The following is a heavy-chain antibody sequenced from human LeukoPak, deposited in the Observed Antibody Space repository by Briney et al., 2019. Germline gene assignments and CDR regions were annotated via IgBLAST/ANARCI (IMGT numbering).Heavy chain of an antibody. CDR2: INPSGGST. CDR3: ARGWARSEGPPNWGKYAFDI. CDR1: GYTFTSYY. V-gene: IGHV1-46*01. D-gene: IGHD7-27*01. Sequence: ASVKVSCKASGYTFTSYYMHWVRQAPGQGLEWMGIINPSGGSTSYAQKFQGRVTMTRDTSTSTVYMELISLRSEDTAVYYCARGWARSEGPPNWGKYAFDIWGQGTMVTVSS. J-gene: IGHJ3*02.